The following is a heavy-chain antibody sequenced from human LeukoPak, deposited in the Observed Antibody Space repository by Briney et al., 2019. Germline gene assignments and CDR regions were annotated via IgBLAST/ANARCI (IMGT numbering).Heavy chain of an antibody. CDR2: INHSGST. Sequence: SETLSLTCAVYGGSFSGYYWSWIRQPPGKGLEWIGEINHSGSTNYNPSLQSRVTISVDTSKNQFSLKLSSVTAADTAVYYCARGPHDYGDYESRGYYFDYWGQGTLVTVSS. V-gene: IGHV4-34*01. J-gene: IGHJ4*02. CDR3: ARGPHDYGDYESRGYYFDY. CDR1: GGSFSGYY. D-gene: IGHD4-17*01.